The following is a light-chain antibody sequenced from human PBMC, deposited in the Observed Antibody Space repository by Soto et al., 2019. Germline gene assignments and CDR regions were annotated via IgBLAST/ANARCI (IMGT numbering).Light chain of an antibody. V-gene: IGKV1-9*01. J-gene: IGKJ5*01. CDR3: QQFDSYPIT. Sequence: DIQLTQSPSFLSASVGDRVSITCRASEDINSHLTWYQQKPGKIPKLLISPASTLRSGVPSRFSGSGSGTEFTLTISGLQPEDFATYYCQQFDSYPITFGQGTRLDI. CDR1: EDINSH. CDR2: PAS.